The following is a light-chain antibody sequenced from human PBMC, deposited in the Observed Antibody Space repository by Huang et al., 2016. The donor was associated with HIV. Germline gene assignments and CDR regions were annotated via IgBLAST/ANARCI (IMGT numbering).Light chain of an antibody. CDR1: QSGGSD. J-gene: IGKJ2*01. CDR3: QQYKNWPPYT. CDR2: DIS. Sequence: EIVMTQSPATLSVSPGERVTLSCRASQSGGSDLAWYQQKPGQAPRLLIYDISIRATGIPAKFSGRGSGTEFTRTISSLQSEDFAVYYCQQYKNWPPYTFGQGTKLEIK. V-gene: IGKV3-15*01.